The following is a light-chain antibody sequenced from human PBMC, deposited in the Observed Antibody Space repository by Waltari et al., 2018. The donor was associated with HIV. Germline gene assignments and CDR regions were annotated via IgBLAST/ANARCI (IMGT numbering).Light chain of an antibody. CDR3: QQYDVLVT. V-gene: IGKV3-20*01. J-gene: IGKJ4*01. Sequence: EIVLTQSPGTLSLSPGERVTLSCRASQTISNNYLAWFQKKPGQAPRLLIYGVSSRATGIPDRFRGSGSGTDFTLTISRLEPEDFAVYYCQQYDVLVTFGGGTKVENK. CDR1: QTISNNY. CDR2: GVS.